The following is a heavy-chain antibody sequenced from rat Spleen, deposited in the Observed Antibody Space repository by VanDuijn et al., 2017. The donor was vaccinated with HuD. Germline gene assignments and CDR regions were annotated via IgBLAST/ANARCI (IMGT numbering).Heavy chain of an antibody. V-gene: IGHV2-72*01. CDR3: ARPNQLGGYWYLDF. CDR1: GFSLTNYH. Sequence: QVLLRESGPGLVQPSQTLSLTCIVSGFSLTNYHVAWVRQSPGKSLAWMGTIWAGGGEDYHWTVRSRLSISRDTSKSQVFLKMNSLQPEDTGTYYCARPNQLGGYWYLDFWGPGTMVTVSS. J-gene: IGHJ1*01. CDR2: IWAGGGE. D-gene: IGHD5-1*01.